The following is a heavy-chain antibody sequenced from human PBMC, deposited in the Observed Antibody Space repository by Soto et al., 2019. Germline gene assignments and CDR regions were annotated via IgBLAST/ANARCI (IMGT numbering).Heavy chain of an antibody. CDR3: AGTYYDFWSGRINWFDP. CDR1: GGSISSSSYY. D-gene: IGHD3-3*01. V-gene: IGHV4-39*01. Sequence: QLQLQESGPGLVKPSETLSLTCTVSGGSISSSSYYWGWIRQPPGKGLEWIGSIYYSGSTYYNPSLKSRVTISVDTSKNQFSLKLSSVTAADTAVYYCAGTYYDFWSGRINWFDPWGQGTLVTVSS. CDR2: IYYSGST. J-gene: IGHJ5*02.